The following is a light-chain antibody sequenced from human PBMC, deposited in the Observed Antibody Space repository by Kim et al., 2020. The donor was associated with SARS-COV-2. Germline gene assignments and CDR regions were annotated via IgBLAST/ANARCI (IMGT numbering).Light chain of an antibody. CDR3: QQYGSSPPLT. CDR2: GAS. CDR1: QRVSNSF. V-gene: IGKV3-20*01. J-gene: IGKJ4*01. Sequence: LGERATLFSRASQRVSNSFVAWYQQKPGQAHRLLIYGASNRATGIPDRFSGSGSGTDFTLTISRLEPEDFAVYYCQQYGSSPPLTFGGGTKVDIK.